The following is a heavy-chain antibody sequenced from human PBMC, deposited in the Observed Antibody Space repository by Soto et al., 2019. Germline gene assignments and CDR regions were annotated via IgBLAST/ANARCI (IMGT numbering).Heavy chain of an antibody. J-gene: IGHJ4*02. D-gene: IGHD6-13*01. Sequence: PSETLSLTCTVSGGSININYWSWIRQPPGKGLEWIGYIYYTGSTNYNPSLQSRVTISVDTSKDQFSLKLSYVTAADTALYYCARLSHGAAAVFDYWGLGTLVTVSS. CDR2: IYYTGST. CDR3: ARLSHGAAAVFDY. CDR1: GGSININY. V-gene: IGHV4-59*08.